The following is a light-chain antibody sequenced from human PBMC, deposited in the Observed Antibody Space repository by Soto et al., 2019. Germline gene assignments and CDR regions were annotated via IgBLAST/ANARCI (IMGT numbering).Light chain of an antibody. CDR3: TSYSRYRVLV. CDR2: EVS. J-gene: IGLJ3*02. V-gene: IGLV2-14*01. CDR1: SSDIGGYKY. Sequence: QSVLSQPSSVCGSLGQSVTISCTGTSSDIGGYKYVSWYQQHPGKAPKLIIFEVSNRPSGVSDRFSGYNSGNTASLTISGLQAEDEADYYCTSYSRYRVLVFGGGTKVTVL.